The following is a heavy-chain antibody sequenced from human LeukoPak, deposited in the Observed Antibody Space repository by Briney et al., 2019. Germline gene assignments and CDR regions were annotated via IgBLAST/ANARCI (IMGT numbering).Heavy chain of an antibody. J-gene: IGHJ6*03. CDR3: AREDLYYYSMDV. Sequence: HPGGSLRLSCAASGFIFSSYWVTWVRQAPGKGLEWVANMYQDGSEKYYVDSVKGRFTISRDNAKNSLYLQMSSLRVEDTAVYYCAREDLYYYSMDVWGKGTTVTVSS. CDR2: MYQDGSEK. V-gene: IGHV3-7*01. CDR1: GFIFSSYW.